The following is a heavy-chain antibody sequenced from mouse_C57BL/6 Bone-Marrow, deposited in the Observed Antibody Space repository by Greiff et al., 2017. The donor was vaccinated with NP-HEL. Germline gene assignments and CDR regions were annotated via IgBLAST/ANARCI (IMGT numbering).Heavy chain of an antibody. CDR3: ALVAWFAY. CDR2: IYPRSGNT. D-gene: IGHD1-3*01. CDR1: GYTFTSYG. J-gene: IGHJ3*01. Sequence: QVQLQQSGAELARPGASVKLSCKASGYTFTSYGISWVKQRTGQGLEWIGEIYPRSGNTYYNEKFKGKATLTADKSSSTAYMVLRSLTSEDSAVYFCALVAWFAYWGQGTLVTVSA. V-gene: IGHV1-81*01.